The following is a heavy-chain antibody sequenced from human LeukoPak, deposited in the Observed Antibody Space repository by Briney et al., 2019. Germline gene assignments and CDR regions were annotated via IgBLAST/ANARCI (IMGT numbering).Heavy chain of an antibody. J-gene: IGHJ5*02. CDR2: INHSGST. D-gene: IGHD3-10*01. CDR3: ASVYGSGSS. Sequence: SETLSLTCAVYGGSFSGYYWSWIRQPPGKGLEWIGEINHSGSTNYNPSLTSRVTISVDTSKNQFSLTLSSVTAADTAVYYCASVYGSGSSWGQGTLVTVSS. V-gene: IGHV4-34*01. CDR1: GGSFSGYY.